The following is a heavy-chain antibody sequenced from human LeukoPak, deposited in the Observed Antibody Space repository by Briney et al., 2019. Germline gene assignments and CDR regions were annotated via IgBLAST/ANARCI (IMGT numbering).Heavy chain of an antibody. CDR2: ISYDGGSK. CDR3: ARGSVGTPPPFGY. V-gene: IGHV3-30*04. J-gene: IGHJ4*02. D-gene: IGHD2-15*01. CDR1: GFTFSSYA. Sequence: PGGSLRLSCAASGFTFSSYAMHWVRQAPGKGLDWVALISYDGGSKYYADSVKGRFTISRDSSTLYLQMNSLRTEDTAVYYCARGSVGTPPPFGYWGQGTLVTVSS.